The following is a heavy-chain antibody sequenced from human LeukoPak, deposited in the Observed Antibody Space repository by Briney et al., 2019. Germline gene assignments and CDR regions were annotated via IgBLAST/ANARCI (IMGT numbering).Heavy chain of an antibody. CDR2: IIPIFGTA. Sequence: SVKVSCKASGGTFGSYAISWVRQARGQGLEWMGRIIPIFGTANYAQKFQGRVTITTDESTSTAYVELSSLRSEDTAVYYCARDDDFWSGYYDYWGQGTLVTVSS. J-gene: IGHJ4*02. CDR3: ARDDDFWSGYYDY. CDR1: GGTFGSYA. V-gene: IGHV1-69*05. D-gene: IGHD3-3*01.